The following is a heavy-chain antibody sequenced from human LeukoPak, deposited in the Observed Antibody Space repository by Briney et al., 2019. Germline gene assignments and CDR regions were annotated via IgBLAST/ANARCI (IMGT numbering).Heavy chain of an antibody. CDR2: IHPSGGSS. V-gene: IGHV1-46*01. Sequence: GASVKVSCKASGYTFTDHYMHWVRQAPGQGPEWMGVIHPSGGSSTSAQKFQGRVSMTTDTSTSTVYVALRSLTSDDTAVYFCARATLDAAMVYWYFDLWGRGTPVTVSS. J-gene: IGHJ2*01. CDR1: GYTFTDHY. D-gene: IGHD5-18*01. CDR3: ARATLDAAMVYWYFDL.